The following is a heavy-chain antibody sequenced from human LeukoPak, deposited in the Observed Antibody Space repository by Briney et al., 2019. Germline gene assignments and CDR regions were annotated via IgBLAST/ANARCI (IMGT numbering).Heavy chain of an antibody. J-gene: IGHJ3*02. Sequence: SETLSLTCTVSGGSISRSSYYWGWIRQPPGKGLEWIGSIYYSGSTYYNPSLKSRVTISVDTSKNQFSLKLSSVTAADTAVYYCARIMYRTAFSHAFDIWGQGTMVTVSS. CDR2: IYYSGST. D-gene: IGHD2-8*01. CDR1: GGSISRSSYY. V-gene: IGHV4-39*01. CDR3: ARIMYRTAFSHAFDI.